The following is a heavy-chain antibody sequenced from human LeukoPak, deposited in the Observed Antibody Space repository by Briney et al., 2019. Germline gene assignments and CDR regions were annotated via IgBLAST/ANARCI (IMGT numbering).Heavy chain of an antibody. CDR3: ARGTFGPFFDY. CDR1: GYTFTGYY. D-gene: IGHD3-10*01. V-gene: IGHV1-2*02. CDR2: ISPYSDGT. J-gene: IGHJ4*02. Sequence: ASVKVSCKASGYTFTGYYIHWVRQAPGQGLEWMGWISPYSDGTSYAQKFQGRVTMTSDTSISSAYMELSRLRSDDTAVYYCARGTFGPFFDYWGQGTLVTVSS.